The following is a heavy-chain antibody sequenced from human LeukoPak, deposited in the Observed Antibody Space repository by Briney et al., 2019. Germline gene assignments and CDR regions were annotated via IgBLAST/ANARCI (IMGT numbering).Heavy chain of an antibody. D-gene: IGHD3-22*01. CDR2: INSDGLSA. CDR3: VREKRLYYYVSSGFDS. J-gene: IGHJ5*01. V-gene: IGHV3-74*01. CDR1: GFTFSSYW. Sequence: GGSLRLSCAASGFTFSSYWMHWVRQAPGKGLVWVSRINSDGLSASYADSVKGRFTISRDNAKNTLYLQMNSLRADDTALYHCVREKRLYYYVSSGFDSWGQGTLVTVSS.